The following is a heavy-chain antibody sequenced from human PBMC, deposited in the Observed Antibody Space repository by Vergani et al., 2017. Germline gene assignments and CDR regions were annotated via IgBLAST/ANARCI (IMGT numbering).Heavy chain of an antibody. CDR2: ISGSGGST. Sequence: EVQLLESGGGLVQPGGSLRLSCAASGFTFSSYAMSWVRQAPGKGLEWVSAISGSGGSTYYADSVKGRFTISRDNSKNTLYLQMNILRAEDTAVYYCAKPHFLEWLLGGEQYYFDYWGQGTLVTVSS. CDR3: AKPHFLEWLLGGEQYYFDY. V-gene: IGHV3-23*01. D-gene: IGHD3-3*01. CDR1: GFTFSSYA. J-gene: IGHJ4*02.